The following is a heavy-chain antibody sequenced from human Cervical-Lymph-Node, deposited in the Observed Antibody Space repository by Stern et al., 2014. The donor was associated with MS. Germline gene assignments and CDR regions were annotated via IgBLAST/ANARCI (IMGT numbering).Heavy chain of an antibody. Sequence: EMQLVESGGGLVKPGGSLRLSCAASGFTFSTYTMNWVRQAPGKGLEWVSSINGRGNYIYYADSVKGRFTLSRDNAKNSLYLQMNSLRADDTAVYYCAREDGVVGATSSFDYWGQGTPVTVSS. CDR3: AREDGVVGATSSFDY. CDR1: GFTFSTYT. J-gene: IGHJ4*02. D-gene: IGHD1-26*01. V-gene: IGHV3-21*01. CDR2: INGRGNYI.